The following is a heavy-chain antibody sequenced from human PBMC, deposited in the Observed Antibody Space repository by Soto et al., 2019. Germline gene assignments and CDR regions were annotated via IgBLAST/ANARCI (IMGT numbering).Heavy chain of an antibody. CDR1: GGTFSSFT. V-gene: IGHV1-69*02. CDR2: IIPMLEMA. CDR3: ARAGSGSEWRISSRGLDV. J-gene: IGHJ6*02. Sequence: QVQLVQSGAEVKKPGSSVTVSCTASGGTFSSFTLNWVRQAPGQGLEWMGRIIPMLEMANYAQKFQGRVTITADKSTSTTYMELSSLRSEDTAVYYCARAGSGSEWRISSRGLDVWGQGTTVTVAS. D-gene: IGHD3-10*01.